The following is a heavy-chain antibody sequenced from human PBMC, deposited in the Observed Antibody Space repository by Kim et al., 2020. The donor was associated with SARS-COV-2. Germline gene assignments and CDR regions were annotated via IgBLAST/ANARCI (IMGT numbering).Heavy chain of an antibody. CDR2: IYTSGRT. CDR1: GDSLSSDY. D-gene: IGHD3-16*02. J-gene: IGHJ4*02. CDR3: ASALGH. V-gene: IGHV4-4*07. Sequence: SDTLSLTCTVSGDSLSSDYWSWNRQPAGKGLEWIGRIYTSGRTNYNRSLQSRVTMSVDMSKNQFSLKLSSVTAADTAVYYCASALGHWGQGTLVT.